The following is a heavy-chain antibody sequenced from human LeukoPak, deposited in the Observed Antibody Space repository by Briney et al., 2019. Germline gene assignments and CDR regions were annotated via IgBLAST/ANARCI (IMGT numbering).Heavy chain of an antibody. CDR1: GGSFSGYY. J-gene: IGHJ4*02. Sequence: SETLSLTCAVYGGSFSGYYWTGIRQPPGKGLEWIGEINHGGSTNYNPSLKSRVTIPLDTSKTQFSLKLNSVTAADTAVYYCARSSSLRLSVAFDSWGQGTLVTVSS. CDR2: INHGGST. CDR3: ARSSSLRLSVAFDS. V-gene: IGHV4-34*01. D-gene: IGHD1-26*01.